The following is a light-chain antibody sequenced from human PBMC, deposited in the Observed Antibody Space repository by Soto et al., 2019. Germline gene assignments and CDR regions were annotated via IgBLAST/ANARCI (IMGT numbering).Light chain of an antibody. J-gene: IGKJ1*01. CDR2: DAS. CDR3: QQYNSYTWT. CDR1: QSITNR. V-gene: IGKV1-5*01. Sequence: DIQVTQSPSTLSASVGDRVTLTCRASQSITNRLAWYQQKPGKAPKVLIYDASNLENGVPSRFSGSGSGTEFTLTISSLQPDDFATYYCQQYNSYTWTFGQGTKVDIK.